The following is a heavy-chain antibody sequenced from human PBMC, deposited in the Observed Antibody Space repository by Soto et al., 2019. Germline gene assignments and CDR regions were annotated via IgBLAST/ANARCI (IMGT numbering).Heavy chain of an antibody. Sequence: GGSLRLSCAASGFTCSSYAMSWVRQAPGKGLEWVSAISGSGGSTYYADSVKGRFTISRDNSKNTLYLQMNSLRAEDTAVYYSAKSLGQQWLIGPPQFDPGGRETLVTVSS. CDR1: GFTCSSYA. V-gene: IGHV3-23*01. J-gene: IGHJ5*02. CDR3: AKSLGQQWLIGPPQFDP. D-gene: IGHD6-19*01. CDR2: ISGSGGST.